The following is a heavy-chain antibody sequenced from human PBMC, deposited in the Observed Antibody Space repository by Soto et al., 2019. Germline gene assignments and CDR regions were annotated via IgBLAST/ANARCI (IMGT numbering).Heavy chain of an antibody. Sequence: PSETLSLTCTVSGGSISSSSYYWGWIRQPPGKGLEWIGSIYYSWSTYYNPSLKSLVSLSVDTSKNQFSLKLSSVTAADTVVYYCARNFGVVIRYWFDPWGQGTLVTVSS. CDR1: GGSISSSSYY. CDR2: IYYSWST. J-gene: IGHJ5*02. V-gene: IGHV4-39*01. CDR3: ARNFGVVIRYWFDP. D-gene: IGHD3-3*01.